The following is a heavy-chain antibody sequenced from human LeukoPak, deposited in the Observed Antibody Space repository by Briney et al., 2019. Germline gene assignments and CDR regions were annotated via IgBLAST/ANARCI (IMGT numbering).Heavy chain of an antibody. CDR1: GGSISSYY. CDR2: IYYSGST. D-gene: IGHD5-18*01. V-gene: IGHV4-59*12. J-gene: IGHJ5*02. CDR3: ARDPDMSSYGLVSWFDP. Sequence: PSETLSLTCTVSGGSISSYYWSWIRQPPGKGLEWIGYIYYSGSTNYNPSLKSRVTISVDTSKNQFSLKLSSVTAADTAVYYCARDPDMSSYGLVSWFDPWGQGTLVTVSS.